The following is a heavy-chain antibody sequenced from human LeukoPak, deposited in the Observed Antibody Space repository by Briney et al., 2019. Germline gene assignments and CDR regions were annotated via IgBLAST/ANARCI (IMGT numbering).Heavy chain of an antibody. CDR1: GGSISSNS. J-gene: IGHJ4*02. CDR2: LYDSGST. D-gene: IGHD5-24*01. Sequence: SETLSLTCTVPGGSISSNSWSWIRQPPGKGLEWIGYLYDSGSTRYSPSLKRPVTISEDTSKNQFSLKLTSVTAADTAVYYCVRGGWLPTSGFDYWGQGTLVTVSS. V-gene: IGHV4-59*01. CDR3: VRGGWLPTSGFDY.